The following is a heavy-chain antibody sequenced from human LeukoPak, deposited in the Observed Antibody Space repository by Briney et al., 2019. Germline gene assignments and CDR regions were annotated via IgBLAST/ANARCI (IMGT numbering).Heavy chain of an antibody. CDR1: GFIFSKFG. CDR2: ISNSGGT. J-gene: IGHJ4*02. D-gene: IGHD6-13*01. CDR3: AKGSLVSWYFFYS. Sequence: PRGSLRLSCTASGFIFSKFGMAWVRQAPGKGPEWVSTISNSGGTYYADPVKGRFTVSRDSSMNTVFLEMSSLRAEDTALYYCAKGSLVSWYFFYSWGQGTLVTVSS. V-gene: IGHV3-23*01.